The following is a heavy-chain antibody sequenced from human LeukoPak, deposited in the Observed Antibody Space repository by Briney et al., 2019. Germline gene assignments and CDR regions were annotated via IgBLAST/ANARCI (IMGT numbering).Heavy chain of an antibody. D-gene: IGHD3-10*01. Sequence: PSQTLSLTCTVSGGSISSGSYYWSWIRQPAGKGLEWIGRIYTSGSTNYNPSLKSRVTMSVDTSKNQFSLKLSSVTAADTAVYYCARRVPMVRGVDWFDPWGQGTLVTVSS. CDR1: GGSISSGSYY. V-gene: IGHV4-61*02. J-gene: IGHJ5*02. CDR2: IYTSGST. CDR3: ARRVPMVRGVDWFDP.